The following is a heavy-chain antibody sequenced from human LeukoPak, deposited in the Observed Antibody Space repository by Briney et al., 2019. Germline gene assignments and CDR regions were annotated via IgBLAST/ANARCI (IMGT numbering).Heavy chain of an antibody. V-gene: IGHV3-64*04. CDR1: GFTFSRYA. Sequence: GGSLRLSCSASGFTFSRYAMHWVRQAPGQGLEYVSAISSNGGSTYYEDSVKGRFTISRYNSKNTLYLQMNSLRAEDTAVYYCAKGRFGELLGYFDYWGQGTLVTVSS. D-gene: IGHD3-10*01. J-gene: IGHJ4*02. CDR2: ISSNGGST. CDR3: AKGRFGELLGYFDY.